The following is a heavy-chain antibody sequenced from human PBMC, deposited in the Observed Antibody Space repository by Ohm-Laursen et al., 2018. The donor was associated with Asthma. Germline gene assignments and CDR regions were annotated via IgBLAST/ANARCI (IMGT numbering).Heavy chain of an antibody. D-gene: IGHD4-17*01. J-gene: IGHJ4*02. Sequence: SLRLSCAAPGFTFSRYWTHWVRQAPGMGLVWVSRLKSDGTETIYADSVKGRFTISRDNAKNTLYLQMNSLRAEDTAVYYCTRGGHYGSYFDYWGQGTLVTVSS. CDR1: GFTFSRYW. CDR2: LKSDGTET. V-gene: IGHV3-74*01. CDR3: TRGGHYGSYFDY.